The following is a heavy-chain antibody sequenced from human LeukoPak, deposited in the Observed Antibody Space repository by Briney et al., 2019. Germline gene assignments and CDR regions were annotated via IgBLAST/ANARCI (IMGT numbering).Heavy chain of an antibody. J-gene: IGHJ4*02. CDR3: ARLRGTYSIDY. V-gene: IGHV3-21*01. CDR1: GFTFSSYN. Sequence: GGSLRLSCAASGFTFSSYNMNWVRQAPGKGLEWVSSFSSSRFTISRDNAKNSLYLQMNSLRAEDTAVYYCARLRGTYSIDYWGQGTLVTVSS. CDR2: FSSS. D-gene: IGHD1-26*01.